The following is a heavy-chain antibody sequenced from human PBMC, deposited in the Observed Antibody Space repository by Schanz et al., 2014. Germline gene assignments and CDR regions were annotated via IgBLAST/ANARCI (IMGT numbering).Heavy chain of an antibody. V-gene: IGHV1-18*01. D-gene: IGHD5-12*01. Sequence: QLQLVQSGAEVKKPGSSVKVSCKLSGGTFSSYTISWMRQAPGQGLEWMGWINGYNGHTLYAQKFQGRVTMTTDTSTSTSYMELTSLRFDDTAVYYCARGPLGTSPWGQGTLVTVSS. J-gene: IGHJ5*02. CDR3: ARGPLGTSP. CDR2: INGYNGHT. CDR1: GGTFSSYT.